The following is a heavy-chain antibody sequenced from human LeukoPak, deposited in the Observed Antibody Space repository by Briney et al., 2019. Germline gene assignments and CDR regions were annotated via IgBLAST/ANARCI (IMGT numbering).Heavy chain of an antibody. CDR3: ASTLRFLPYRRFDY. D-gene: IGHD3-3*01. J-gene: IGHJ4*02. Sequence: PSETLSLTCSVSGGSIISSNYYWGWIRQPPGKGLEWIGSIYQSGSGSSYYNPSLKSRVTIFGDTSKNQFFLRRSSVTAADTAVYYCASTLRFLPYRRFDYWGQGTLVTVPS. CDR2: IYQSGSGSS. V-gene: IGHV4-39*01. CDR1: GGSIISSNYY.